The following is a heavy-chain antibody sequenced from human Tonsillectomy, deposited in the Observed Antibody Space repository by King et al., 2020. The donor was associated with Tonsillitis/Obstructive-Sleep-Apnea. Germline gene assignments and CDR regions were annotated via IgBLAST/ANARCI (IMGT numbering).Heavy chain of an antibody. CDR3: ARVYVSESLPYSYYYGMDV. Sequence: QLVQSGGGLVQPGGSLRLSCAASGFTFSSYWMNWVRQAPGKGLEWVANIKQDGSDKYYVDSLKGRFTISRDNAKNSLYLQMNSRRAEDTAVYFCARVYVSESLPYSYYYGMDVWGQGTTVTVSS. V-gene: IGHV3-7*03. CDR2: IKQDGSDK. D-gene: IGHD3-10*01. CDR1: GFTFSSYW. J-gene: IGHJ6*02.